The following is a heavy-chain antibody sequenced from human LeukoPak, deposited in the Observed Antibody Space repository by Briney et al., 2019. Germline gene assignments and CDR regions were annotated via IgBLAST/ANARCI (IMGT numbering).Heavy chain of an antibody. CDR3: ARDHHSPYDYVWGSYRYPDY. CDR2: IGGSGGRT. J-gene: IGHJ4*02. D-gene: IGHD3-16*02. V-gene: IGHV3-23*01. CDR1: GFTFRSYG. Sequence: PGGSLRLSCAASGFTFRSYGMNWVRQAPGKGLEWVSGIGGSGGRTYYADSVQGRFTISRDNSKNTLYLQMNSLRAEDTAVYYCARDHHSPYDYVWGSYRYPDYWGQGTLVTVSS.